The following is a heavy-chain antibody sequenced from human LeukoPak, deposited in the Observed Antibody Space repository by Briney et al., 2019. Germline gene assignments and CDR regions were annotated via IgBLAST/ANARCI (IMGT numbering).Heavy chain of an antibody. D-gene: IGHD1-26*01. Sequence: SETLSLTCSVSGGSISSYYWSWIRQPPGKELEWIGYIYDSGSTNYNPSLKSRVTISIDTSKNQFSLKLNSVTAADTAVYYCARHLYSGRYYGTDYWGQGTLVTVSS. J-gene: IGHJ4*02. CDR2: IYDSGST. V-gene: IGHV4-59*08. CDR1: GGSISSYY. CDR3: ARHLYSGRYYGTDY.